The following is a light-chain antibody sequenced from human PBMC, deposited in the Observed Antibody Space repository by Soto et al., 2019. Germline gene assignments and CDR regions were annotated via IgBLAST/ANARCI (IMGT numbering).Light chain of an antibody. V-gene: IGKV1-39*01. CDR1: QTISNS. J-gene: IGKJ4*01. CDR2: STS. Sequence: DIEMTQSPSSLSASIGDTVSFTCRASQTISNSLNWYQQKPGRAPKLLISSTSNLQPGVPSTFSGSGSGTDFTLTISSLQPDDVATYYCQQSASFPLTFGGGTKVEI. CDR3: QQSASFPLT.